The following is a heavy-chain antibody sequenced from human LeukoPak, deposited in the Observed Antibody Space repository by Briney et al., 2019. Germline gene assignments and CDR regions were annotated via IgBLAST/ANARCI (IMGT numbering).Heavy chain of an antibody. CDR3: ARAPRYCSCGSCRS. D-gene: IGHD2-15*01. CDR2: IKQDGREK. V-gene: IGHV3-7*01. J-gene: IGHJ4*02. Sequence: GRCLRLSCAASGFTFSSYWMSWVRQAPGKGLEWVANIKQDGREKYYVDSVKGRFTISRDNAKNSLYLQMNSLRAEDTAVYYCARAPRYCSCGSCRSWGQGTLVTVSS. CDR1: GFTFSSYW.